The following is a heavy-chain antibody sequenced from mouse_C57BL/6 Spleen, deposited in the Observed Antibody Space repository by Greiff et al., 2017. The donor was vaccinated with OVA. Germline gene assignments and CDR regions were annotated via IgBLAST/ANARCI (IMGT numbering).Heavy chain of an antibody. CDR3: ARRSYYSNYVDY. D-gene: IGHD2-5*01. V-gene: IGHV1-59*01. Sequence: QVQLQQPGAELVRPGTSVKLSCKASGYTFTSYWMHWVKQRPGQGLEWIGVIDPSDSYTNYNQKFKGKATLTVDTSSSTAYMQLSSLTSEDSAVYYCARRSYYSNYVDYWGQGTTLTVSS. CDR2: IDPSDSYT. J-gene: IGHJ2*01. CDR1: GYTFTSYW.